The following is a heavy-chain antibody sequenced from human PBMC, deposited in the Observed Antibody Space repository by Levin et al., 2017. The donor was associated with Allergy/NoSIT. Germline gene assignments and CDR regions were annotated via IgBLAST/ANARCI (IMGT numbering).Heavy chain of an antibody. V-gene: IGHV4-59*01. Sequence: SETLSLTCIVSGGSISSYHWSWIRQPPGKGLEWIGYIYYSGTTNYNPSLKSRVTISVDTSKNQLSLKVTSVTAADTAVYYCARDRVVVTADNYYYYGMDVWGQGTTVTVSS. CDR3: ARDRVVVTADNYYYYGMDV. D-gene: IGHD2-21*02. CDR1: GGSISSYH. CDR2: IYYSGTT. J-gene: IGHJ6*02.